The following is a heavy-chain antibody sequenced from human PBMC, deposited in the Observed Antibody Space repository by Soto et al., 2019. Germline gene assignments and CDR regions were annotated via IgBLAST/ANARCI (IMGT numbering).Heavy chain of an antibody. CDR3: AREPGPGWYCSGGSCYPNWFDP. CDR2: ISSSSSYI. D-gene: IGHD2-15*01. J-gene: IGHJ5*02. CDR1: GFTFSSYS. V-gene: IGHV3-21*01. Sequence: PGGSLRLSCAASGFTFSSYSMNWVRQAPGKVLEWVSSISSSSSYIYYADSVKGRFTISRDNAKNSLYLQMNSLRAEDTAVYYCAREPGPGWYCSGGSCYPNWFDPWGQGXLVTVYS.